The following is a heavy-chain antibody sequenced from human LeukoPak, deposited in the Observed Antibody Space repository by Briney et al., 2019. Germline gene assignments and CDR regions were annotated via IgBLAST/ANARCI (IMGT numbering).Heavy chain of an antibody. D-gene: IGHD3-3*01. CDR1: GGSISSGSYY. CDR2: IYTSGIT. V-gene: IGHV4-61*02. CDR3: ARSTYYDFWSGAGLWFDP. Sequence: SQTLSLXCTVSGGSISSGSYYWSWNQQPAGKGLEWIGRIYTSGITNYNPSLKSRVTISVDTSKNQFSLKLSSVTAADTAVYYCARSTYYDFWSGAGLWFDPWGQGTLVTVSS. J-gene: IGHJ5*02.